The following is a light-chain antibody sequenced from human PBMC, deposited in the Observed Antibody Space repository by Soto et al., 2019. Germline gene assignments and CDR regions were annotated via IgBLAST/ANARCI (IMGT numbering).Light chain of an antibody. V-gene: IGKV3-11*01. J-gene: IGKJ3*01. CDR3: QHPSSWPGA. CDR2: DAS. Sequence: EVVLTQSPDTLSLSPGERATLSCRASQSVSSFLAWYQQKPGQAPRLLIYDASNRATGIPARFSGSGSGTDFTLTSSSLEPEDFAVYYCQHPSSWPGAFGPGTKVDIK. CDR1: QSVSSF.